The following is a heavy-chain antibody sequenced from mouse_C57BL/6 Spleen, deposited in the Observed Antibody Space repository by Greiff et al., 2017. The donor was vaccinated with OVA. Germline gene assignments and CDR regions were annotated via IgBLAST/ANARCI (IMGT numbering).Heavy chain of an antibody. D-gene: IGHD2-2*01. CDR2: INPNYGTT. CDR1: GYSFTDYN. CDR3: AREGIGYDWAWFAY. V-gene: IGHV1-39*01. J-gene: IGHJ3*01. Sequence: VQLKESGPELVKPGASVKISCKASGYSFTDYNMNWVKQSNGKSLEWIGVINPNYGTTSYNQKFKGKATLTVDQSSSTAYMQLNSLTSVDSAVYYWAREGIGYDWAWFAYWGQGTLVTVSA.